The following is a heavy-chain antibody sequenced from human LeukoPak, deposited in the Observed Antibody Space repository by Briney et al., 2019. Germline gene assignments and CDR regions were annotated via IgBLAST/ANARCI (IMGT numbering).Heavy chain of an antibody. CDR2: IYSGGTT. J-gene: IGHJ4*02. CDR3: ARSSGGSHFDY. CDR1: GFTVSSNY. Sequence: PGGSLRLSCAASGFTVSSNYMNWVRQAPGKGLQWVSVIYSGGTTDYADSVKGRFIISRDNSKNTVYHQMNSLRAEDTAMYHCARSSGGSHFDYWGQGTLVTVSS. V-gene: IGHV3-53*01. D-gene: IGHD1-26*01.